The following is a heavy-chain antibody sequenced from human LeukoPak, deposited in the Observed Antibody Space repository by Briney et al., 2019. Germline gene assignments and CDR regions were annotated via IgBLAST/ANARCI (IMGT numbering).Heavy chain of an antibody. Sequence: GESPKISCKGSGYSFTSYWIGWVRHMPGKGLEWMGIIYPGDSDTRYSPSFQGQVTISAGKSTSTAYLQWSSLKASDTAMYYCARHLTHRVGCSSTSCYRDLYYYYMDVWGKGTTVTVSS. V-gene: IGHV5-51*01. D-gene: IGHD2-2*01. CDR3: ARHLTHRVGCSSTSCYRDLYYYYMDV. J-gene: IGHJ6*03. CDR1: GYSFTSYW. CDR2: IYPGDSDT.